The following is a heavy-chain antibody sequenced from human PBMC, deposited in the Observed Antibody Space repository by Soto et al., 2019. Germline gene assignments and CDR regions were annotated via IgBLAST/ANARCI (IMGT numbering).Heavy chain of an antibody. V-gene: IGHV6-1*01. CDR3: ARSEEDSDYYYYGMDV. CDR1: GDSVSSTSAA. J-gene: IGHJ6*02. CDR2: TYYRSKWYS. D-gene: IGHD2-15*01. Sequence: SQTLSLTCAISGDSVSSTSAAWSWIRQSPSRGLEWLGRTYYRSKWYSDYAVSVKSRITINPDTSKNQFSLQLNSVTPEDTAVYYCARSEEDSDYYYYGMDVWGQGTTVTVSS.